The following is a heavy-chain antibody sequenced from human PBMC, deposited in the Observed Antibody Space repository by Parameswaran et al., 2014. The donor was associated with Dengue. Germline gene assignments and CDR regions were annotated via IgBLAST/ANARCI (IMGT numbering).Heavy chain of an antibody. J-gene: IGHJ4*02. V-gene: IGHV4-39*01. D-gene: IGHD3-22*01. CDR3: ARRSGYYQGYDY. CDR2: IYYSGST. Sequence: VRQMPGKGLEWIGSIYYSGSTYYNPSLKSRVTISVDTSKNQFSLKLSSVTAADTAVYYCARRSGYYQGYDYWGQGTLVTVSS.